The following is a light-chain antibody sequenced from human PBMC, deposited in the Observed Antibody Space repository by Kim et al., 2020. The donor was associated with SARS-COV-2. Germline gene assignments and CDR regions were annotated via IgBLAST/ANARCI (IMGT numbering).Light chain of an antibody. J-gene: IGKJ1*01. CDR2: DTS. Sequence: SPTVSTCLARARHPPGQALRFLIYDTSNRATGMPVRFSDSGSATDLSLTISNLEPEDFAVYYCQYRRTFGQGTKVESK. V-gene: IGKV3-11*01. CDR3: QYRRT. CDR1: PTVSTC.